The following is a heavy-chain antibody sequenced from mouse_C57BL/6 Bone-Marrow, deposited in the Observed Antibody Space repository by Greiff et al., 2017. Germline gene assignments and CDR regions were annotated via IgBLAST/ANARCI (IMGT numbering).Heavy chain of an antibody. V-gene: IGHV14-4*01. CDR1: GFNIKDDY. J-gene: IGHJ4*01. Sequence: EVQFQQSGAELVRPGASVKLSCTASGFNIKDDYMHWVKQRPEQGLEWIGWIDPENGDTEYASKFQGKATITADTSSNTAYLQLSSLTSEDTAVYYCGYGNAMDYWGQGTSVTVSS. D-gene: IGHD1-1*01. CDR2: IDPENGDT. CDR3: GYGNAMDY.